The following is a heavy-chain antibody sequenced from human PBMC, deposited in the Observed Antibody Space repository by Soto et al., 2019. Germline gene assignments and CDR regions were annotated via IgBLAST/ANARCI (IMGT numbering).Heavy chain of an antibody. V-gene: IGHV3-23*01. Sequence: PGGSLRLSCAASGFTFSSYAMSWVRQAPGKGLEWVSAISGSGGSTYYADSVKGRFTISRDNSKNTLYLQMNSLRAEDTAVYYCAKDHESSGYYFPFDYWGQGTLVTVSS. D-gene: IGHD3-22*01. CDR2: ISGSGGST. CDR3: AKDHESSGYYFPFDY. J-gene: IGHJ4*02. CDR1: GFTFSSYA.